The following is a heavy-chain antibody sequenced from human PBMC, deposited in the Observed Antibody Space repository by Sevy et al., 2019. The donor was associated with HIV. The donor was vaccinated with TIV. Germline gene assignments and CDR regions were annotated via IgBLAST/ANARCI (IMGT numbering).Heavy chain of an antibody. Sequence: GGSLRLSCAASGFTFSNYGVHWVSQAPGKGLEWVAVIWYDGSNKYYADSVKGRFTISRDNSKNTLYLQMNSLRAEDTAVYYCARGLGYDFGNFDYWGQGTLVTVSS. CDR2: IWYDGSNK. J-gene: IGHJ4*02. CDR1: GFTFSNYG. CDR3: ARGLGYDFGNFDY. V-gene: IGHV3-33*01. D-gene: IGHD5-18*01.